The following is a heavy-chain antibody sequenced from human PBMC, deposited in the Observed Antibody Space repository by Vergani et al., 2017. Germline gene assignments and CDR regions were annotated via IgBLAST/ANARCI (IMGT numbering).Heavy chain of an antibody. V-gene: IGHV4-34*01. J-gene: IGHJ4*02. D-gene: IGHD6-19*01. CDR2: INHSGST. CDR3: ARSYPTTYSSGRRNPPFDY. Sequence: QVQLQQWGAGLLKPSETLSLTCAVYGGSFSGYYWSWIRQPPGKGLEWIGEINHSGSTNYNPSLKSRVTISVDTSKNQFSLKLSSVTAAETAVYYCARSYPTTYSSGRRNPPFDYWGQGTLVTVSS. CDR1: GGSFSGYY.